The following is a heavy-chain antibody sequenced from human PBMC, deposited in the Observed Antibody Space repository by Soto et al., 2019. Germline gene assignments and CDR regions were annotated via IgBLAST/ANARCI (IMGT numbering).Heavy chain of an antibody. CDR3: AREGYSSSWYYFDY. D-gene: IGHD6-13*01. Sequence: QVQLVESGGGVVQPGRSLRLSCAASGFTFSSYAMHWVRQAPGKGLEWVAVISYDGSNKYYADSVKGRFTISRDNSKHTLYLQMNSLRAEDTAVYYCAREGYSSSWYYFDYWGQGTLVTVSS. CDR2: ISYDGSNK. CDR1: GFTFSSYA. V-gene: IGHV3-30-3*01. J-gene: IGHJ4*02.